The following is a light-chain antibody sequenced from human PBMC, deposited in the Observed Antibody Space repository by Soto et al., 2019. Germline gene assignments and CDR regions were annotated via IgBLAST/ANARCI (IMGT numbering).Light chain of an antibody. Sequence: QSALTQPPSASGSPGQSVTISCTGASSYVGGYNFVSWYQHHPGKAPRLMIYDVTQRPSGVPDRFSGSKSGNTASLTVSGLQVDDYAYYYCSSYAGSSIPVAFGGGTQLTVL. CDR3: SSYAGSSIPVA. CDR1: SSYVGGYNF. CDR2: DVT. V-gene: IGLV2-8*01. J-gene: IGLJ2*01.